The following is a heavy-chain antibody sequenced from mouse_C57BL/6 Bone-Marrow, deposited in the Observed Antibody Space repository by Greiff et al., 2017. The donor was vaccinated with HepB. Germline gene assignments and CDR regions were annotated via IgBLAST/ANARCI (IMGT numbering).Heavy chain of an antibody. J-gene: IGHJ2*01. CDR3: ARRTAQATFDY. V-gene: IGHV1-69*01. Sequence: QVQLKQPGAELVMPGASVKLSCKASGYTFTSYWMHWVKQRPGQGLEWIGEIDPSDSYTNYNQKFKGKSTLTVDKSSSTAYMQLSSLPSEDSAVYYGARRTAQATFDYWGQGTTLTVSS. CDR1: GYTFTSYW. D-gene: IGHD3-2*02. CDR2: IDPSDSYT.